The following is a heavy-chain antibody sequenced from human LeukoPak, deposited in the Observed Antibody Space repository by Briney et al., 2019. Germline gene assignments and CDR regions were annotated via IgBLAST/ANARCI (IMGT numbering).Heavy chain of an antibody. D-gene: IGHD3-10*01. J-gene: IGHJ4*02. CDR2: VNPNSGDT. V-gene: IGHV1-2*02. CDR3: ARSNYYGSQSEY. Sequence: ASVTVSCKASGYTFSPFHIHWVRLAPGQGPEWMGWVNPNSGDTNYAQRFRGRVTMTRDTSINTAYMELSSLRSDDTAVYYCARSNYYGSQSEYWGQGTLVAVSS. CDR1: GYTFSPFH.